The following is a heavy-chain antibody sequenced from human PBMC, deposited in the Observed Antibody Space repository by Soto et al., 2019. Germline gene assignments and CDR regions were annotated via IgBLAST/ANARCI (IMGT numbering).Heavy chain of an antibody. Sequence: ASVKVSCKASGYTFPSYGISWVRQAPGQGLERMGWISGYNAKTNYAQNFQARVTMTTDTSTNTAYMELTSLRSDDTAVYYCARGLFGVVITTPVDHWGQGTLVTVSS. CDR2: ISGYNAKT. V-gene: IGHV1-18*01. J-gene: IGHJ4*02. CDR3: ARGLFGVVITTPVDH. D-gene: IGHD3-3*01. CDR1: GYTFPSYG.